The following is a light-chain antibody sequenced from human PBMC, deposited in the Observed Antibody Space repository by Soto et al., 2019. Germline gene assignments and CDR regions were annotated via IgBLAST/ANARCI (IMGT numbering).Light chain of an antibody. CDR2: DAS. J-gene: IGKJ1*01. Sequence: IQVNLSPSALSASVGDRVTILCRASQSVSTRLAWYQQKPGKAPKVLIYDASSWAGGVPSRFTGSGSGTEFTLTINSLQPDDFPTYYCQPSSVYWRFGQGAKVDI. V-gene: IGKV1-5*02. CDR3: QPSSVYWR. CDR1: QSVSTR.